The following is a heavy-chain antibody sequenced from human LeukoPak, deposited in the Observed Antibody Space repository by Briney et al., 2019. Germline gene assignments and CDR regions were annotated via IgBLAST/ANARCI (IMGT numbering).Heavy chain of an antibody. CDR2: INHSGST. D-gene: IGHD3-22*01. Sequence: SETLSLTCAVYGGSFSGYYWSWIRQPPGKGLEWIGEINHSGSTNYNPSLKSRVTISVDTSKNQFSLKLSSVTAADTAVYYCVRGLDYYDSSGYQGYFDYWGQGTLVTVSS. CDR3: VRGLDYYDSSGYQGYFDY. J-gene: IGHJ4*02. V-gene: IGHV4-34*01. CDR1: GGSFSGYY.